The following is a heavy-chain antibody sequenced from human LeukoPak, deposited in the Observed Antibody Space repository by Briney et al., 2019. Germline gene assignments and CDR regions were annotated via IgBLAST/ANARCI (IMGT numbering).Heavy chain of an antibody. D-gene: IGHD3-10*01. Sequence: ASVKVSCKASGYTFTSYGISWVRQAPGQGLEWMGWISAYNGNTNYAQKLQGRVTMTTDTSTSTAYMELRSLRSDDTAVYYCARVGPKPRARGLWTADYYGSGSYPKNNWFDPWGQGTLVTVSS. CDR1: GYTFTSYG. V-gene: IGHV1-18*01. CDR3: ARVGPKPRARGLWTADYYGSGSYPKNNWFDP. CDR2: ISAYNGNT. J-gene: IGHJ5*02.